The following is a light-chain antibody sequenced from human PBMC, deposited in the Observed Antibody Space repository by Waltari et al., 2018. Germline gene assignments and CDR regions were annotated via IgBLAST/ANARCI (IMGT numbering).Light chain of an antibody. Sequence: DIQLTQSPSSLSASVRDTLTITCRASQAISSYLAWYQQKPGKAPKPLIYYASNLESGVPSRFSGSGSGTDFTLTISSLQPEDFATYYCQQYNGAPLTFGGGTKVEIK. CDR1: QAISSY. V-gene: IGKV1-16*01. CDR3: QQYNGAPLT. J-gene: IGKJ4*01. CDR2: YAS.